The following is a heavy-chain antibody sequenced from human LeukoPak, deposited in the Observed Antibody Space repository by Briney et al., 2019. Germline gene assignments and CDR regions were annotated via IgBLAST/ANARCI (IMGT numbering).Heavy chain of an antibody. J-gene: IGHJ5*02. D-gene: IGHD2-15*01. CDR3: ARRGRYCSGGSCFIGLFDP. V-gene: IGHV4-38-2*01. CDR1: GYSISSGYS. CDR2: IYYSGIT. Sequence: SETLSLTCSVSGYSISSGYSWGWIRQPPGKGLEWIGSIYYSGITYYNPSLKSRVTISVDTSKNQFSLKLSSVTAADTAVYYCARRGRYCSGGSCFIGLFDPWGQGTLVTVSS.